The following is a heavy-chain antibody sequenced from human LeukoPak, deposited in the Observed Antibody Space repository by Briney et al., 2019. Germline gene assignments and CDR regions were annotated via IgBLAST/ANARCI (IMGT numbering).Heavy chain of an antibody. CDR2: ISGSDDGT. D-gene: IGHD2-15*01. V-gene: IGHV3-23*01. J-gene: IGHJ4*02. CDR1: GFTFSTYA. CDR3: AKSPVSSCRGSFCYPFDY. Sequence: GGSLRLSCAASGFTFSTYAVSWVRQIPGKVLKWVSAISGSDDGTYYADYVKGRFTSSRDNSRNTLYLQMNTLRAEDTAVYFCAKSPVSSCRGSFCYPFDYWGQGNLVTVSS.